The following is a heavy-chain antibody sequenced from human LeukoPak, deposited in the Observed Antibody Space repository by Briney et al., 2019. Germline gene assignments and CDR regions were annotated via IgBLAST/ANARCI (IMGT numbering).Heavy chain of an antibody. V-gene: IGHV5-10-1*01. CDR1: GYXFTNYW. CDR3: ARTPAVTPDY. D-gene: IGHD4-11*01. J-gene: IGHJ4*02. CDR2: IDPSDSYT. Sequence: GESLRISCNGSGYXFTNYWIGWVRQMPGKGLEWMGRIDPSDSYTNYSPSFQGHVTISADKSISTAYLQWSSLKASDTAMYYCARTPAVTPDYWGQGTLVTVSS.